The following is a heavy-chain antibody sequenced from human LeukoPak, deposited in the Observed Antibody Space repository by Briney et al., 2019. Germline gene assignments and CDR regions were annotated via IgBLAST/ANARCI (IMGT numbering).Heavy chain of an antibody. D-gene: IGHD1-26*01. CDR1: GGSIISYY. Sequence: PSETLSLTCTVSGGSIISYYWTWIRQPPGKGLEWIGYIYYSGSTNYNPSLRRRVTISVDPSKNQFSLKLSSVAAADTAVYYCATRVASGTYSHDAFDIWGQGTVVTVSS. CDR3: ATRVASGTYSHDAFDI. J-gene: IGHJ3*02. CDR2: IYYSGST. V-gene: IGHV4-59*08.